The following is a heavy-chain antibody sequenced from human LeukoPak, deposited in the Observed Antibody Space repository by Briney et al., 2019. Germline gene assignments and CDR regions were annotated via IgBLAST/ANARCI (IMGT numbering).Heavy chain of an antibody. J-gene: IGHJ4*02. CDR2: IIPIFGTA. D-gene: IGHD3-9*01. V-gene: IGHV1-69*01. CDR3: ARVGVSYDILTGYFDY. CDR1: GGTFSSYA. Sequence: SVKVSCKASGGTFSSYAISWVRQAPGQGLEWMGGIIPIFGTANYAQKFQGRVTITADGSTSTAYMELSSLRSEDTAVYYCARVGVSYDILTGYFDYWGQGTLVTVSS.